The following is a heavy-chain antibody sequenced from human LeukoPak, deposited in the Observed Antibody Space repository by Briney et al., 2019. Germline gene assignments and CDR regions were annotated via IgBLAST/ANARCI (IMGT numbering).Heavy chain of an antibody. CDR1: GFTFSSYG. V-gene: IGHV3-30*03. CDR2: ISFDGSNE. CDR3: AREEHDYVWGSYRYYYYYGIDV. J-gene: IGHJ6*02. Sequence: GGSLRLSCAASGFTFSSYGMHWVRQSPGRGLEWVSFISFDGSNEFYADSLKGRFTISRDNSKDTLYLQMDSLRAEDTALYYCAREEHDYVWGSYRYYYYYGIDVWGQGTTVTDSS. D-gene: IGHD3-16*02.